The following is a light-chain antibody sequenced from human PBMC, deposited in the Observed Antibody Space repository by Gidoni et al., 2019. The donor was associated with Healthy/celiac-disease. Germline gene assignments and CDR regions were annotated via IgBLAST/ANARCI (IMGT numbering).Light chain of an antibody. CDR3: QQRKT. V-gene: IGKV3-11*01. CDR2: DAS. J-gene: IGKJ1*01. CDR1: QSVSSY. Sequence: ELVFTQSPAPLSLSPGERATLPCRASQSVSSYLAWYQQKPGQAPRLLIYDASNRATGIPARFSGSGSGTDFTLTISSLEPEDFAVYYCQQRKTFGQGTKVEIK.